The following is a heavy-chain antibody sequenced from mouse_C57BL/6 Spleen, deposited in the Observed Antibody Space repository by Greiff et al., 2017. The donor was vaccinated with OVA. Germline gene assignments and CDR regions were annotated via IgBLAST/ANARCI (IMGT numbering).Heavy chain of an antibody. Sequence: DVQLVESGPELVKPGASVKISCKASGYTFTVYYMNWVKQSHGKSLEWIGDINPNNGGTSYNQKFKGKATLTVDKSSSTAYMELRSLTSEDSAVYYCARSGFAYWGQGTLVTVSA. CDR3: ARSGFAY. CDR1: GYTFTVYY. CDR2: INPNNGGT. J-gene: IGHJ3*01. V-gene: IGHV1-26*01.